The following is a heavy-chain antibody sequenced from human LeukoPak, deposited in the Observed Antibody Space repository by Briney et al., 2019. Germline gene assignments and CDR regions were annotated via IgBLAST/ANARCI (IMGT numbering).Heavy chain of an antibody. Sequence: ASVKVSCKASGGTFSSYAISWVRQAPGQGLEWMGWISDYNGNTNYAQKLQGRVTMTTDTSTTTAYMELRSLSSDDTAVYYCARGRLGYCSGGSCSDFDYWGQGTLVSVSS. CDR2: ISDYNGNT. CDR3: ARGRLGYCSGGSCSDFDY. CDR1: GGTFSSYA. J-gene: IGHJ4*02. D-gene: IGHD2-15*01. V-gene: IGHV1-18*01.